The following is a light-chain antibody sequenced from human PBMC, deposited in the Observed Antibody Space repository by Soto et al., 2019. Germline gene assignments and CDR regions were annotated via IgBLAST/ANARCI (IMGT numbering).Light chain of an antibody. CDR1: QTISRW. V-gene: IGKV1-5*03. CDR2: KAF. Sequence: DIHMTQSPSTLSASVGDSVTITCRASQTISRWFAWYQQKPGKAPNLLIYKAFSLESGVPSRFSGIGSGTEFTLAISSLQPADCAIYYCQQYNTYPLTFGGGTKVEIK. CDR3: QQYNTYPLT. J-gene: IGKJ4*01.